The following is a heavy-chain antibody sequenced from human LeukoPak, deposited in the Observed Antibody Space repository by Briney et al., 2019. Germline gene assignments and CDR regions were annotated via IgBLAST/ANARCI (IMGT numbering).Heavy chain of an antibody. V-gene: IGHV3-74*01. D-gene: IGHD5-12*01. CDR1: GGSISGYYW. CDR3: AREGGYDPFEY. Sequence: ETLSLTCTVSGGSISGYYWMHWVRQAPGKGLVWVSRINSDGSSASYADSVKGRFTISRDNAKNTLYLQMNSLRAEDTAVYYCAREGGYDPFEYWGQGTLVTVSS. J-gene: IGHJ4*02. CDR2: INSDGSSA.